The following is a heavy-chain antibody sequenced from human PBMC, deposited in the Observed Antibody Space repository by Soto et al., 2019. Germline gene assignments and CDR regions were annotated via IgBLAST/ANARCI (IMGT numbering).Heavy chain of an antibody. CDR2: IYYSGST. CDR3: VTTYYYDSSGPQIDY. D-gene: IGHD3-22*01. V-gene: IGHV4-39*01. J-gene: IGHJ4*02. Sequence: SETLSLTCTVSGGSISSSSYYWGWIRQPPGKGLEWIGSIYYSGSTYYNPSLKSRVTISVDTSKNQFSLKLSSVTAADTAVYYCVTTYYYDSSGPQIDYWGQGTLVTVSS. CDR1: GGSISSSSYY.